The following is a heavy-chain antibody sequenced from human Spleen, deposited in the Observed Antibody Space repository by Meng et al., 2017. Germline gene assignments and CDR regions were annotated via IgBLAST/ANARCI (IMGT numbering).Heavy chain of an antibody. CDR1: GFTFTTYT. Sequence: GESLKISCAASGFTFTTYTMNWVRQVPGKGLEWVSTISDSGGRIYYAESVKGRFTISRDNSKNTLYLQMDSLRAEDTALYYCVKDRTAYYYYGMDVWGQGTTVTVSS. D-gene: IGHD5-18*01. CDR3: VKDRTAYYYYGMDV. V-gene: IGHV3-23*01. J-gene: IGHJ6*02. CDR2: ISDSGGRI.